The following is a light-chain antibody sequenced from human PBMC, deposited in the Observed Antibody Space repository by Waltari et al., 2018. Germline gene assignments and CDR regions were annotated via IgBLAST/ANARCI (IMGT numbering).Light chain of an antibody. CDR3: QVWDSSTDHLV. Sequence: YVVTQPPSVSVAPGETARITCGGDDSGSKSVHWYQQRPGQAPILVLYDDTDRPSGIPERFSGSNSGNTATLTLSWVEAGDEADYYCQVWDSSTDHLVFGGGTKLTVL. V-gene: IGLV3-21*02. CDR1: DSGSKS. J-gene: IGLJ3*02. CDR2: DDT.